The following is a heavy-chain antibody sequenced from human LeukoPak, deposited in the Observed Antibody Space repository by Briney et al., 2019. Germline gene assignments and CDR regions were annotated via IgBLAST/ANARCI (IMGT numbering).Heavy chain of an antibody. CDR1: GYTFATYG. D-gene: IGHD6-13*01. CDR3: AKVAGDRMDH. V-gene: IGHV1-18*01. Sequence: ASVKVSCKASGYTFATYGFCWVRQAPGHGLEWMGWISANSGKTDYAQKFQGRVTMTTDTSTTTAYMEVRSLRPDDTALYFCAKVAGDRMDHWGQGTLLTVSS. CDR2: ISANSGKT. J-gene: IGHJ4*02.